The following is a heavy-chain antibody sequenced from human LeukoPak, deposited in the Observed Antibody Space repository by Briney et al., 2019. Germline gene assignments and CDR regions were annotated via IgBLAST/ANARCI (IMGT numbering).Heavy chain of an antibody. J-gene: IGHJ4*02. D-gene: IGHD3-10*01. CDR3: TKFEGPPYYYGSGSYD. CDR1: GFTFSSYG. Sequence: TGGSLRLSCAASGFTFSSYGMHWVRQAPGKGLEWVAVISYDGSNKYYADSVKGRFTISRDNSKNTLYLQMNSLRAEDTAVYYCTKFEGPPYYYGSGSYDWGQGTLVTVPS. CDR2: ISYDGSNK. V-gene: IGHV3-30*18.